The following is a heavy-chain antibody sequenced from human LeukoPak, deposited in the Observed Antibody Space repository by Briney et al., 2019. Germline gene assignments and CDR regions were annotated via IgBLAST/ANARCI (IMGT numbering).Heavy chain of an antibody. CDR2: IYYSGGT. V-gene: IGHV4-59*01. D-gene: IGHD3-22*01. Sequence: SETLSLTCTVYGGSISSYYLSWIRQPPGKGLEWIGYIYYSGGTNYNPSLKSRVTISVDTSKNQFSLKLSSVTAADTAVYYCARFHYDTSAYYYVLDYWGQGILVTVSS. CDR3: ARFHYDTSAYYYVLDY. J-gene: IGHJ4*02. CDR1: GGSISSYY.